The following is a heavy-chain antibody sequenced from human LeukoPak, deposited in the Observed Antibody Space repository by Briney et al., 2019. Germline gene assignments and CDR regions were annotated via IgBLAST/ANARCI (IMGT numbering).Heavy chain of an antibody. J-gene: IGHJ6*02. CDR2: IRSKANSYAT. CDR3: TRGGYGDPPYYYYGMDV. V-gene: IGHV3-73*01. CDR1: GFTFSGSA. D-gene: IGHD4-17*01. Sequence: GGSLRLSCAASGFTFSGSAMHWVRQASGKGLEWVGRIRSKANSYATAYAASVKGRFTISRDDSKNTAYLQMNSLKTEDTAVYYCTRGGYGDPPYYYYGMDVWGQGTTVTVSS.